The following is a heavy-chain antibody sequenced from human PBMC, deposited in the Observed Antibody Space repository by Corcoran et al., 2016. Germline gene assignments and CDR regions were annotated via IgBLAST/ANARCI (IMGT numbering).Heavy chain of an antibody. V-gene: IGHV3-21*01. J-gene: IGHJ4*02. CDR3: AVGCSRTSCFDY. CDR1: GFTFSSYS. CDR2: ISSSSSYI. Sequence: EVQLVESGGGVVKPGGSLRLSCAASGFTFSSYSMNWVRQDPGKGLEWVSSISSSSSYIYYADSVKGRFTISRENAKNSLYLQMNSLRAEDTAVYYCAVGCSRTSCFDYWGQGTLVTVSS. D-gene: IGHD2-2*01.